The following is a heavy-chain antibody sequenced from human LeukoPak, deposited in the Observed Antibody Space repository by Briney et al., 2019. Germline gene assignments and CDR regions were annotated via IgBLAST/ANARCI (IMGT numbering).Heavy chain of an antibody. J-gene: IGHJ6*03. CDR1: GYTFTSYY. CDR2: INPSGGST. CDR3: AREAHYDFWSGSLGRPKHMDV. V-gene: IGHV1-46*01. Sequence: GASVKVSCKASGYTFTSYYMHWVRQAPGQGLEWMGIINPSGGSTSYAQKFQGRVTMTRDTSTSTVYMELSSLRSEDTAVYYCAREAHYDFWSGSLGRPKHMDVWGKGTTVTVSS. D-gene: IGHD3-3*01.